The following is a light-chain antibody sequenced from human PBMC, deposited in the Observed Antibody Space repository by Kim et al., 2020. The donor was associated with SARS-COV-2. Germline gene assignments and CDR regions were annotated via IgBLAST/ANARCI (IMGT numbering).Light chain of an antibody. V-gene: IGKV3-20*01. CDR3: HQYGSSPST. CDR2: IAY. J-gene: IGKJ5*01. CDR1: RSITSNY. Sequence: SPGERATLACRASRSITSNYLAWYQQKPGHAPRLLIYIAYTRATGIPDRFSGSGSGTEFTLTISRLEPEDFAVYYCHQYGSSPSTFGQGTRLEIK.